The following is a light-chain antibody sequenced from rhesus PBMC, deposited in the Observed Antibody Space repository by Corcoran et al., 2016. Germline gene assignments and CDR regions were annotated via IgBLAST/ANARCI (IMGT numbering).Light chain of an antibody. CDR3: QHFYSTPYS. CDR2: EAS. J-gene: IGKJ2*01. CDR1: QGITND. V-gene: IGKV1-25*01. Sequence: DIQMTQSPSSLSASVGDRVTITCRASQGITNDLAWYQQKPGETPKLLMYEASSLQIGIPSRFSGSGSGTDFTLTISSLQSEDVATYDCQHFYSTPYSFGQGTKVEIK.